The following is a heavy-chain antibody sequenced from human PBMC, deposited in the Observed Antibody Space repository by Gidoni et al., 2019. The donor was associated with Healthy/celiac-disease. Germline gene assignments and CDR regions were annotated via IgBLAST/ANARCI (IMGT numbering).Heavy chain of an antibody. Sequence: QVQLVESGGGVVQPGGSLRLSCAASGFTFSSYGMHWVRQAPGKGLEWMAVISYDGSNKYYADSVKGRFTISRDNSKNTLYLQMNSLRAEDTAVYYCAKDAYEVGATDYWGQGTLVTVSA. CDR2: ISYDGSNK. J-gene: IGHJ4*02. D-gene: IGHD1-26*01. CDR1: GFTFSSYG. V-gene: IGHV3-30*18. CDR3: AKDAYEVGATDY.